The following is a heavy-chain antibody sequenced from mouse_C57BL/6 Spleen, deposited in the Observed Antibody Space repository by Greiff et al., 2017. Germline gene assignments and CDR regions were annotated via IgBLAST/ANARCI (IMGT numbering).Heavy chain of an antibody. CDR3: ARSFSSSYLYYFDY. Sequence: VQLQQPGAELVKPGASVKMSCKASGYTFTSYWITWVKPRPGQGLEWIGDIYPGSGSTNYNEKFKSKATLTVDTSSSTAYMQLSSLTSEDSAVYYCARSFSSSYLYYFDYWGQGTTLTVSS. J-gene: IGHJ2*01. CDR2: IYPGSGST. V-gene: IGHV1-55*01. CDR1: GYTFTSYW. D-gene: IGHD1-1*01.